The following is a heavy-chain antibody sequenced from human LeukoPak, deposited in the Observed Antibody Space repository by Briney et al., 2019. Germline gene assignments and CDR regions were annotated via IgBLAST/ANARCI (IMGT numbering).Heavy chain of an antibody. D-gene: IGHD3-10*01. Sequence: PGGSLRLSCAGSDFSFITYAMSWVRQAPGKGLEWVANIKQDGSEKYYVDSVKGRFTIARDNAKNSLYLQMSSLRAEDTAVYYCARLLVYNSGGEAFDYWGQGTLVTVSS. CDR3: ARLLVYNSGGEAFDY. J-gene: IGHJ4*02. CDR2: IKQDGSEK. CDR1: DFSFITYA. V-gene: IGHV3-7*01.